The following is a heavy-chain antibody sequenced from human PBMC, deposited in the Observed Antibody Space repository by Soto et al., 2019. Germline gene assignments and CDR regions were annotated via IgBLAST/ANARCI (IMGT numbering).Heavy chain of an antibody. D-gene: IGHD3-22*01. Sequence: EVQLVESGGGLVKPGGSLRLSCAASGFTFSTYSMNWVRQAPGKGLEWVSSISSSSSYIYYADSVQGRFTISRDNAKNXMXXQMNVLRAEDTAVYYCARYDISGYYGPSDYYGMDVWGQGTTVTVPS. CDR3: ARYDISGYYGPSDYYGMDV. J-gene: IGHJ6*02. CDR2: ISSSSSYI. CDR1: GFTFSTYS. V-gene: IGHV3-21*01.